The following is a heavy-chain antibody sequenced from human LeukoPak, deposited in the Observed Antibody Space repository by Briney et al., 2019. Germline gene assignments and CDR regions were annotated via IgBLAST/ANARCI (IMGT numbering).Heavy chain of an antibody. CDR2: ISSSSSYI. J-gene: IGHJ4*02. CDR3: ASLPPGYSSSWYLDY. Sequence: PGGSLRLSCAASGFTFRSYSMNWVRQAPPKGLEWVSSISSSSSYIYYADSVKGRFTISRDNAKNSLYLQMNSLRAEDTAVYYCASLPPGYSSSWYLDYWGQGTLVTVSS. CDR1: GFTFRSYS. D-gene: IGHD6-13*01. V-gene: IGHV3-21*01.